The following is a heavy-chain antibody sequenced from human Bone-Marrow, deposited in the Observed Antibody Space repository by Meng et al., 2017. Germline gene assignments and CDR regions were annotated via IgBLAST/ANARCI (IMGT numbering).Heavy chain of an antibody. V-gene: IGHV4-39*01. CDR1: GGPISTSGYY. Sequence: QPQLQESGPGLVRPSEALSLTCSFSGGPISTSGYYLGWCRQPPGKGLEWIGSIGHSGFTYYTPSLKSRVTVSIDTSRNQFSLWLTSVTAADTAVYYCVRSSAWVRTGFDPWGQGTLVTVSS. J-gene: IGHJ5*02. D-gene: IGHD6-19*01. CDR2: IGHSGFT. CDR3: VRSSAWVRTGFDP.